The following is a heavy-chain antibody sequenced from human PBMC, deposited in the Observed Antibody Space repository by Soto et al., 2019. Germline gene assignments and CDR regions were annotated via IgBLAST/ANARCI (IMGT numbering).Heavy chain of an antibody. V-gene: IGHV4-30-2*01. CDR1: GGSISSGGYS. Sequence: QLQLQESGSGLVKPSQTLSLTCAVSGGSISSGGYSWSWIRQPPGKGLEWIGYIYHSGSTYYNPSLKSRVTISVDRSKNQFSLKLSSVTAADTAVYYCARDHITGARRGYYYGMDVWGQGTTVTVSS. CDR2: IYHSGST. D-gene: IGHD1-20*01. CDR3: ARDHITGARRGYYYGMDV. J-gene: IGHJ6*02.